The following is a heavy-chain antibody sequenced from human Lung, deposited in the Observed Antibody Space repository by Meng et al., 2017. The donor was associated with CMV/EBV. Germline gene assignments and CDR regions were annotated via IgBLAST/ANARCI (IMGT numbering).Heavy chain of an antibody. CDR2: LSYDGRIE. D-gene: IGHD2-15*01. V-gene: IGHV3-30*04. CDR3: ARDLLVGRY. CDR1: GFAFRSFT. Sequence: GGSLRLSCAASGFAFRSFTMHWVRQAPGKGLEWVAVLSYDGRIEFYAESVKGRFTISRDNSKNTLFLQMNSLRREDTAVYYCARDLLVGRYWGRGTLVTVSS. J-gene: IGHJ4*01.